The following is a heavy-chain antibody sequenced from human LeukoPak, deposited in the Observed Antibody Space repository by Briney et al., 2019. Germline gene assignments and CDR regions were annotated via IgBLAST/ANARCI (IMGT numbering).Heavy chain of an antibody. J-gene: IGHJ4*02. D-gene: IGHD3-16*01. CDR1: GFTFSAFA. Sequence: PGGSLRHSCAASGFTFSAFAMNRVRHVPGKGLQWLAFIQSDGSYEFYADYVKGRFTISRDNSKKTVFLQMNSLRPEDTATYYCAKDQGVVGSYDYWGQGALVTVSS. V-gene: IGHV3-30*02. CDR3: AKDQGVVGSYDY. CDR2: IQSDGSYE.